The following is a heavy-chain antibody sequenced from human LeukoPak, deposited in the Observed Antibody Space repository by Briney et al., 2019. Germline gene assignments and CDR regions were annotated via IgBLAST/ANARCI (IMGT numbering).Heavy chain of an antibody. J-gene: IGHJ6*03. CDR1: GGSISSYY. V-gene: IGHV4-59*01. CDR3: AREVPPDYYYMDV. Sequence: SETLSLTCTVSGGSISSYYWSWIRQPPGKGLEGIGYIYYSGSTNYNPSLKSRVTISVDTSKNQFSLKLSSVTAADTAVYYCAREVPPDYYYMDVWGKGTTVTVSS. CDR2: IYYSGST.